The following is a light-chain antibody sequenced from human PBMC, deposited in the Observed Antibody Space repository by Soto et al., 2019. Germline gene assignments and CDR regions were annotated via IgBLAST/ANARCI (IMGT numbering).Light chain of an antibody. CDR3: ATWDVSLNGRV. CDR1: SSNIGSKT. CDR2: NNN. J-gene: IGLJ3*02. V-gene: IGLV1-44*01. Sequence: QSVLTQPPSTSGTPGQRVTISCSGSSSNIGSKTLNWFRQVPGTAPKLLIYNNNQRPSGVPDRFSGSKSGTSASLAISGLQSEDEADYYCATWDVSLNGRVFGGVTKLTVL.